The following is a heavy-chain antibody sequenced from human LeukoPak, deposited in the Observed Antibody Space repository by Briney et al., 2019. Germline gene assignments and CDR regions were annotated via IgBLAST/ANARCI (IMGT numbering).Heavy chain of an antibody. V-gene: IGHV4-59*08. CDR2: IYYSGST. D-gene: IGHD2-2*01. CDR1: GGSISSYY. CDR3: ARQGGCSSNSCYSNFDY. J-gene: IGHJ4*02. Sequence: SETLSLTCTVSGGSISSYYWSWIRRPPGKGLEWIGYIYYSGSTNYNPSLKSRVTISVDTSKNQFSLKLSSVTAADTAVYYCARQGGCSSNSCYSNFDYWGQGTLVTVSS.